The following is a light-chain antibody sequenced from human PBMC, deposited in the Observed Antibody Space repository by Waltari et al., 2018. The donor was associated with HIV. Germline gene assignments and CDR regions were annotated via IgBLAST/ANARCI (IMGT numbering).Light chain of an antibody. CDR2: KDN. J-gene: IGLJ3*02. CDR1: VLAKSY. Sequence: SYELTQPSSVSVSPGQTTRLTCSGDVLAKSYARWFQQKPGQAPVGMIYKDNEWPSGIPERFSGSSSGTTVTLTISGAQIEDEADYYCYSAADNMGVFGGGTKLTVL. CDR3: YSAADNMGV. V-gene: IGLV3-27*01.